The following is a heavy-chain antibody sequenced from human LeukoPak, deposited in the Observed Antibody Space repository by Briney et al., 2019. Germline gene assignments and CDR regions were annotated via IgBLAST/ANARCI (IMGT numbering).Heavy chain of an antibody. CDR1: GFTFSSYG. J-gene: IGHJ4*02. CDR3: ARDLGSSSSEFDY. D-gene: IGHD6-6*01. V-gene: IGHV3-7*01. Sequence: GGSLRLSCAASGFTFSSYGMHWVRQAPGKGLEWVANIKDDGSDKYYVDSVKGRFTISKDNAKNSLFLQMNSLRVEDTAVYYCARDLGSSSSEFDYWGQGTLVTVSS. CDR2: IKDDGSDK.